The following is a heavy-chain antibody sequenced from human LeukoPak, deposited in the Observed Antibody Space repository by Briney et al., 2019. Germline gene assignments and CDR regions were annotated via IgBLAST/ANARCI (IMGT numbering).Heavy chain of an antibody. Sequence: GGSLRLSCAASGFTVSPYSRNWIRQAPGKGLEWVSSIGGSGTSIYYADSVRGRFTISRDSAKNSLYLQMNSLRAEDTAMYYCAREDFEAFDNWGKGEWSPSLQ. CDR2: IGGSGTSI. J-gene: IGHJ3*02. CDR1: GFTVSPYS. D-gene: IGHD3-3*01. CDR3: AREDFEAFDN. V-gene: IGHV3-21*01.